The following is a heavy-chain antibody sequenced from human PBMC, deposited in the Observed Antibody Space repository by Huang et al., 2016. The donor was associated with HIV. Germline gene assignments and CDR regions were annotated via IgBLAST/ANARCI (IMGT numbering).Heavy chain of an antibody. D-gene: IGHD6-13*01. V-gene: IGHV3-30*18. CDR1: GFTFSSYG. J-gene: IGHJ4*02. CDR3: AKGGSAAAVLDF. CDR2: ISEDAKTK. Sequence: QVQLVESGGGVVQHGRSLRISCAASGFTFSSYGRNWVRKAPGKGLEWGAVISEDAKTKEYADSVKGRFSISRDNSKTTVYLQLNSLRLEDTAVYYCAKGGSAAAVLDFWGQGTLVTVSS.